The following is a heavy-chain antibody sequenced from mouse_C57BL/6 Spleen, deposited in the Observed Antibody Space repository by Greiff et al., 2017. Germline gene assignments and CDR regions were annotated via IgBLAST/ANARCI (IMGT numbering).Heavy chain of an antibody. CDR1: GYTFTSYG. CDR3: ARWDLTAQATPGDY. Sequence: VQLQQSGAELVRPGSSVKMSCKTSGYTFTSYGINWVKQRPGQGLEWIGYIYIGNGYTEYNEKFQGKATLTSDTSSSTAYMQLSSLTSEDAAIYFCARWDLTAQATPGDYWGQGTSVTVSS. D-gene: IGHD3-2*02. J-gene: IGHJ4*01. V-gene: IGHV1-58*01. CDR2: IYIGNGYT.